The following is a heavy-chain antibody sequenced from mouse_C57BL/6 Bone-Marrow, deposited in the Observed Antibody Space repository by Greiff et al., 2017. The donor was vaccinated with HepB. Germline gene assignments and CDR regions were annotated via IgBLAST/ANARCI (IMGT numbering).Heavy chain of an antibody. Sequence: DVHLVESAGGLVQPGSSMKLSCTASGFTFSDYYMDWVRQVPEKGLEWVANINYDGSSTYYLDSLKSRFIISRENAKNILYLQMSSLKSEDTATYYCAREGLRAPYFDYWGQGTTLTVSS. D-gene: IGHD2-4*01. CDR3: AREGLRAPYFDY. CDR1: GFTFSDYY. V-gene: IGHV5-16*01. CDR2: INYDGSST. J-gene: IGHJ2*01.